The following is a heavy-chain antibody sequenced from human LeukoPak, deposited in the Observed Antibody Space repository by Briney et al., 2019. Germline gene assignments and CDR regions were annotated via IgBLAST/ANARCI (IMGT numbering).Heavy chain of an antibody. D-gene: IGHD2-2*01. CDR1: GFTFSSYA. V-gene: IGHV3-23*01. J-gene: IGHJ4*02. CDR3: AKVQTRYCSSTSCSIDS. CDR2: ISGGGGST. Sequence: GGSLRLSCAASGFTFSSYAMSWVRQAPGKGLERVSAISGGGGSTYYADSVKGRFTISRDNSKNTLYLQMNSLRAEDTAVYYCAKVQTRYCSSTSCSIDSWGQGTLVTVSS.